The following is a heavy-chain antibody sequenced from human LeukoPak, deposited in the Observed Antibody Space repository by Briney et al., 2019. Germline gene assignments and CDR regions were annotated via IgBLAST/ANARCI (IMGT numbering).Heavy chain of an antibody. CDR3: AKDSSYNYGSGSYSDY. J-gene: IGHJ4*02. CDR2: ISWNSGSI. CDR1: GFTFDDYA. V-gene: IGHV3-9*01. D-gene: IGHD3-10*01. Sequence: GGSLRLSCAASGFTFDDYAMHWVRQAPGKGLEWVSGISWNSGSIGYADSVKGRLTISRDNAKNSLYLQMNSLRAEDTALYYCAKDSSYNYGSGSYSDYWGQGTLVTVSS.